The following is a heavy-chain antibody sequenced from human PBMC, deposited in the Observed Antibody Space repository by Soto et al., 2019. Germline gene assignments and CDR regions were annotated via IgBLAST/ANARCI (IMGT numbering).Heavy chain of an antibody. Sequence: QPGGSLRLSCAASGFTFSSYAMSWVRQAPGKGLEWVSAISGSSGSTYYADSVKGRFTISRDNSKNTLYLQMNSLRAEDTAVYYCAKAYDYYDNSGYIYWGQGTLVTVSS. J-gene: IGHJ4*02. CDR2: ISGSSGST. CDR1: GFTFSSYA. CDR3: AKAYDYYDNSGYIY. D-gene: IGHD3-22*01. V-gene: IGHV3-23*01.